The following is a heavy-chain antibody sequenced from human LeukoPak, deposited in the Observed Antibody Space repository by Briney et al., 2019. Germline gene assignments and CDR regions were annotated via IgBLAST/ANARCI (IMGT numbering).Heavy chain of an antibody. CDR2: IYTSGST. D-gene: IGHD3-10*01. J-gene: IGHJ3*02. V-gene: IGHV4-61*02. CDR1: GGSISSGSYY. Sequence: PSETLSLTCTVSGGSISSGSYYWSWIRQPAGKGLEWIGRIYTSGSTNYNPSLKSRVTISVDTSKNQFSLKLSSVTAADTAVYYCVRETSDIGSGSYWDDAFDIWGQGTMVTVSS. CDR3: VRETSDIGSGSYWDDAFDI.